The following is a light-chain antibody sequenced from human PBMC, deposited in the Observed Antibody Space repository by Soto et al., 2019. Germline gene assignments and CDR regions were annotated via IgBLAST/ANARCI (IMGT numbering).Light chain of an antibody. V-gene: IGLV2-11*01. CDR3: CSYAGRYTYV. CDR1: SSDVGGYTY. Sequence: QSALTQPRSGSGSPGQSVSISCTGTSSDVGGYTYVSWYQQHPGKAPKVMIYDVSKRPSGVPDRFSGSKSGNTASLTISELQSEDEADYYCCSYAGRYTYVFGTGTKVTVL. J-gene: IGLJ1*01. CDR2: DVS.